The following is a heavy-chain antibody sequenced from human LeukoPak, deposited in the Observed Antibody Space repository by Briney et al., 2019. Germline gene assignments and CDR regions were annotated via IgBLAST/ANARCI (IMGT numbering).Heavy chain of an antibody. J-gene: IGHJ6*03. Sequence: GGSLRLSCAASGFTFSSYGMHWVRQAPGKGLEWVAVIRYDGSNKYYADSVKGRFTISRDNSKNTLYLQMNSLRAEDTAVYYCAKVGAQGYYYYYMDVWGKGTTVTVSS. CDR1: GFTFSSYG. CDR3: AKVGAQGYYYYYMDV. CDR2: IRYDGSNK. V-gene: IGHV3-30*02.